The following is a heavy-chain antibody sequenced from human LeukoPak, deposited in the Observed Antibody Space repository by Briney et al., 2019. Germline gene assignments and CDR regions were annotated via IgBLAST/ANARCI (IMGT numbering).Heavy chain of an antibody. CDR1: GFTFSSYA. Sequence: SGGSLRLSCAASGFTFSSYAMSWVRQAPGKGLEWVSAISGSGGSTYYADSVKGRFTISRDNSKNTLYLQMNSLRAEDTAVYYCAKDRNHDFWRRGWFDPWGQGTLVTVSS. CDR3: AKDRNHDFWRRGWFDP. CDR2: ISGSGGST. J-gene: IGHJ5*02. D-gene: IGHD3-3*01. V-gene: IGHV3-23*01.